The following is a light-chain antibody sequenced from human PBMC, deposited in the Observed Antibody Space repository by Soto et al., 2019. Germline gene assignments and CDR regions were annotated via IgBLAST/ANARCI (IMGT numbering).Light chain of an antibody. J-gene: IGKJ1*01. CDR2: GAS. CDR3: QQYGTSPWT. CDR1: QSVSSSY. V-gene: IGKV3-20*01. Sequence: EIVLTQSPGTLSLSPGERATLSCRASQSVSSSYLAWYQQKPGQAPRLLIFGASSRATDIPDRFSGSGSGTDFTLTIRRLEPEDFAVYYCQQYGTSPWTFGQGTKVDNK.